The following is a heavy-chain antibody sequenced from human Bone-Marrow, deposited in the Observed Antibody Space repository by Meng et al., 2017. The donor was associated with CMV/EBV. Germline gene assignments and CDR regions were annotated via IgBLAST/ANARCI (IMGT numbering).Heavy chain of an antibody. CDR3: AGSITMIVVVHDY. Sequence: GSLRLSCTVSGGSISSGYYWGWIRQPPGKGLEWIGSIYHSGSTYYNPSLKSRVTISVDTSKNQFSLKLSSVTAADTAVYYCAGSITMIVVVHDYWGQGTLVTVSS. J-gene: IGHJ4*02. D-gene: IGHD3-22*01. CDR1: GGSISSGYY. V-gene: IGHV4-38-2*02. CDR2: IYHSGST.